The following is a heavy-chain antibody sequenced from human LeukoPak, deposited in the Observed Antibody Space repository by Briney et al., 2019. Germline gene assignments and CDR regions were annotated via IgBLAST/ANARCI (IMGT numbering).Heavy chain of an antibody. J-gene: IGHJ4*02. CDR1: GGSISRGTYY. CDR3: ARHDVSESSHDY. V-gene: IGHV4-39*01. D-gene: IGHD2/OR15-2a*01. Sequence: PSETLSLTCTVSGGSISRGTYYWGWIRQPPGMGLEWIGSISYSGSTYYNSSLKSRVTISSDTSRNQFSLRLSSVTAADTAVYYCARHDVSESSHDYWGQGTLVTVSS. CDR2: ISYSGST.